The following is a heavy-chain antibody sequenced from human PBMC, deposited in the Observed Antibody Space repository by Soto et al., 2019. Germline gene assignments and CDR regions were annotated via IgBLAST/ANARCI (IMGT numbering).Heavy chain of an antibody. Sequence: QVQLQESGPGLVKPSQTLSLTCTVSGGSISSGGYYWSWIRQHPGKGLEWIGYIYYSGSTYYNPSLKSRVTISVDTSKNQFSLRLSSVTAADTAVYYCARGGIAAAAPPDYWGQGTLVTVSS. CDR3: ARGGIAAAAPPDY. V-gene: IGHV4-31*03. D-gene: IGHD6-13*01. J-gene: IGHJ4*02. CDR1: GGSISSGGYY. CDR2: IYYSGST.